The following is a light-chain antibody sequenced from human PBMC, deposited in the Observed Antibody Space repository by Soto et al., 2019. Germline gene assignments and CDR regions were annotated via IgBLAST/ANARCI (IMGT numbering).Light chain of an antibody. Sequence: EIVLTQSPGTLSLSPGERATLSCRASQSVSSSYLAWYQQKPGQPPRLLIYGASSRATGIPDRFSGSGSGTDFTLTRTRLEPEVFAVYYCQHYRTSFGGGTKVEI. CDR2: GAS. V-gene: IGKV3-20*01. CDR3: QHYRTS. J-gene: IGKJ4*01. CDR1: QSVSSSY.